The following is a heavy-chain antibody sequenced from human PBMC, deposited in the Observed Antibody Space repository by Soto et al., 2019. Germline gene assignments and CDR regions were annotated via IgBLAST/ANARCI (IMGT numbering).Heavy chain of an antibody. Sequence: QVQLHESGPGLVKPSETLSLTCSVSGVSINDHYWAWIRQPPGKGLEWIGYVHKTAGTNYNPSLSRRVTTSLDTSCSQFSLKLKSVSAADTAVYYCARRNFAYHTSRVRFSFFMDVWGNGTTVTVTS. CDR3: ARRNFAYHTSRVRFSFFMDV. CDR2: VHKTAGT. J-gene: IGHJ6*03. CDR1: GVSINDHY. D-gene: IGHD3-9*01. V-gene: IGHV4-59*08.